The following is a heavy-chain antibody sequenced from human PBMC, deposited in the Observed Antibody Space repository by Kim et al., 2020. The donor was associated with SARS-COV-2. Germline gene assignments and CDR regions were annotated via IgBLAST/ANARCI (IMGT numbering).Heavy chain of an antibody. Sequence: GGSLRLSCAASGFSIRTYGMGWVRQAPGKGPEWVSVISTSGDKTYYSDSVKGRFTISRDNSKDTLYLQMNSLRAEDTATYFCAKRMTINPQNNWFDPWGQGTLVTVSS. CDR3: AKRMTINPQNNWFDP. CDR2: ISTSGDKT. J-gene: IGHJ5*02. V-gene: IGHV3-23*01. CDR1: GFSIRTYG.